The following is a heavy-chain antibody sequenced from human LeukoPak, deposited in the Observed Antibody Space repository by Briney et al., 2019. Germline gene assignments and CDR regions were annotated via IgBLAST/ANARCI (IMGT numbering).Heavy chain of an antibody. CDR2: INPSGGST. D-gene: IGHD6-6*01. CDR3: ARDDSSSSFDAFAI. CDR1: LYTFTKYY. V-gene: IGHV1-46*01. Sequence: ASVKVSCKASLYTFTKYYMHWLGQAPGQVLEWMGIINPSGGSTSYAQKFQGRVTMTRAMSTSTVYMELRSLRSEDTAVYYCARDDSSSSFDAFAIWGQGT. J-gene: IGHJ3*02.